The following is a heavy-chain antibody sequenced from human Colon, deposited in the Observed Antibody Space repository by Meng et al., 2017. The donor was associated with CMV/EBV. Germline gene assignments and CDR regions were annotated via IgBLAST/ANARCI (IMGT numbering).Heavy chain of an antibody. CDR2: MNPNSGNT. CDR1: YTFAGYD. Sequence: YTFAGYDISWVRQAPGQGLEWMGWMNPNSGNTGYAQTFQGRVTMTRNTSISTAYMELSSLRSEDTAVYYCARRYCSGGSCYSKAFDIWGQGTMVTVSS. V-gene: IGHV1-8*01. J-gene: IGHJ3*02. D-gene: IGHD2-15*01. CDR3: ARRYCSGGSCYSKAFDI.